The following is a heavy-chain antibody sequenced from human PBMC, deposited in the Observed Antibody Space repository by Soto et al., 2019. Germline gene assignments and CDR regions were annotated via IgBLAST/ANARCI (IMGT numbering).Heavy chain of an antibody. CDR1: GYTFTSYG. Sequence: ASVKVSCKASGYTFTSYGISWVRQAPGQGLEWMGWISAYNGNTNYAQRLQGRVTMTTDTSTSTAYMELRSLRSDDTAVYYCASWGGYCSGGSCPIDFDYWGQGTPVTVSS. J-gene: IGHJ4*02. D-gene: IGHD2-15*01. V-gene: IGHV1-18*01. CDR3: ASWGGYCSGGSCPIDFDY. CDR2: ISAYNGNT.